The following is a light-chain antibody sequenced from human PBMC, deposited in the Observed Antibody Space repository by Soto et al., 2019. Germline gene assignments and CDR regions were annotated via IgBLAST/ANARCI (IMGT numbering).Light chain of an antibody. CDR3: GTWDSSLSAGV. J-gene: IGLJ2*01. V-gene: IGLV1-51*01. CDR2: DNT. CDR1: DSNIGDNY. Sequence: QSVLTQPPSMSAAPGQTVTISCSGTDSNIGDNYVSWYQQLPGTAPKLIIYDNTARPSGIPDRFSGSKSGTSATLGITGLQTGDEADYYCGTWDSSLSAGVFGGGTKLTVL.